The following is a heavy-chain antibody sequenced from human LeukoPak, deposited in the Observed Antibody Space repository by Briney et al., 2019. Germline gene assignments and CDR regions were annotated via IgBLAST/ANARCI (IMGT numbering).Heavy chain of an antibody. V-gene: IGHV6-1*01. CDR2: TYYRSKWYN. Sequence: SQTLSLTCAISGDSVSSNSAAWNWIRQSPSRGLEWLGRTYYRSKWYNDYAVSVKSRITINPDTSKSQFSLQLNSVTPEDTAVYYCAKEGRLDYYDSSGYYSNWFDPWGQGTLVTVSS. CDR1: GDSVSSNSAA. CDR3: AKEGRLDYYDSSGYYSNWFDP. J-gene: IGHJ5*02. D-gene: IGHD3-22*01.